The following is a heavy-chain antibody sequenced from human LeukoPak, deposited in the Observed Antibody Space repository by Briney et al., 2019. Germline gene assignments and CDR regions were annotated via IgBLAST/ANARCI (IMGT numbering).Heavy chain of an antibody. J-gene: IGHJ4*02. Sequence: KPSETLSLTCTVSDYSISSGYYWGWIRQPPGKGLEWIGRAYYSGSTYYNPSLKSRVTISVDTPKNQFSLKLSSMTAADTAVYYCARFPYRGGYVDYWGQGTLVTVSS. CDR3: ARFPYRGGYVDY. D-gene: IGHD5-24*01. CDR2: AYYSGST. V-gene: IGHV4-38-2*02. CDR1: DYSISSGYY.